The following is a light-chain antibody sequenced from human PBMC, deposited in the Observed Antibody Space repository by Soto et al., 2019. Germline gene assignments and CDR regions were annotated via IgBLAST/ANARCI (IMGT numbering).Light chain of an antibody. CDR3: QQANSFPLT. V-gene: IGKV1-12*01. J-gene: IGKJ4*01. Sequence: DIQMTQSPSSVSASVGDRVTITCRASQGISGWLAWYQQKPGKDPKLLIDAASSLQSGVPARFSGSGSGTYFTLTISSLHLEDFETYYWQQANSFPLTFGGGTNVEIK. CDR1: QGISGW. CDR2: AAS.